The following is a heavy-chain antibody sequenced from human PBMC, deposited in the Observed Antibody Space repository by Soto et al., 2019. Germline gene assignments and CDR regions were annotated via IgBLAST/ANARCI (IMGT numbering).Heavy chain of an antibody. V-gene: IGHV4-59*01. CDR1: GASISSYY. J-gene: IGHJ5*02. D-gene: IGHD3-22*01. CDR2: IYSSGVT. CDR3: ARGEPYYYDSRGGNWFDP. Sequence: PSETLSLTCTVSGASISSYYWTWIRQPPGKGLEWIGYIYSSGVTKYNPSLGSRVTILADMSKSQFSLSLSSVTAADTAVYYCARGEPYYYDSRGGNWFDPWGQGSLVTVSS.